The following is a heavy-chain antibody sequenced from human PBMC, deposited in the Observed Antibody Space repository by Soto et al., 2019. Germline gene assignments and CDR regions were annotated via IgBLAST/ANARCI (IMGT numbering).Heavy chain of an antibody. Sequence: QGQLVEARGGVVQPGRSLRLSCAASAFNFSSYDMHWVREAPGKGLECVAFISSGGSSKYYADALKGRLTVSRDNCKYTIFLQLAMASLDVTSVYFLVKAASCIAQSCYWYFDIWGWRTRV. V-gene: IGHV3-30*18. CDR3: VKAASCIAQSCYWYFDI. D-gene: IGHD2-21*01. CDR1: AFNFSSYD. J-gene: IGHJ2*01. CDR2: ISSGGSSK.